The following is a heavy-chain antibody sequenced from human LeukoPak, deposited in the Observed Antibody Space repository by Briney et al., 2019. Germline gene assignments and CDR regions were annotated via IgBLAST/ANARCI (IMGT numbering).Heavy chain of an antibody. Sequence: ASVKVSCKVSGYTLTELSMHWVRQAPGKGLEWMGGFDPEDGETIYAQKFQGRVTMTEDTSTETAYMELSSLRSEDTAVYYCATSPGDYDFWSGYYPFDYWGQGTLVTVSS. V-gene: IGHV1-24*01. CDR3: ATSPGDYDFWSGYYPFDY. CDR1: GYTLTELS. J-gene: IGHJ4*02. D-gene: IGHD3-3*01. CDR2: FDPEDGET.